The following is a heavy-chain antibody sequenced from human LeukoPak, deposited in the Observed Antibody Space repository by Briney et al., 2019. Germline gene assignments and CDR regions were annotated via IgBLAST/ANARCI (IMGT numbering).Heavy chain of an antibody. J-gene: IGHJ3*02. CDR2: IWYDGSNK. Sequence: PGRSLRLSCAASGFTFSSYGMHWVRQAPGKGLEWVAVIWYDGSNKYYADSVKGRFTISRDNSKNTLYLQMNSLRAEDTAVYYCAKDPSRGLRADAFDIWGQGTMVTVSS. V-gene: IGHV3-33*06. D-gene: IGHD3-16*01. CDR1: GFTFSSYG. CDR3: AKDPSRGLRADAFDI.